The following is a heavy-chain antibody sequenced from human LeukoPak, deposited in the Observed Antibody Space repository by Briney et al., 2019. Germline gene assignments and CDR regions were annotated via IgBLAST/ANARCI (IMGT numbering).Heavy chain of an antibody. CDR3: AREAAYYDLNGKGDDAFDL. Sequence: ASVKVSCKASGYTFTGYYLHWVRQAPGQGLEWMGWINPNNGDTNYVQKFQARVTTARDTSNNTAYMEMISLKSDDTAVYYCAREAAYYDLNGKGDDAFDLWGQGTMVIVSS. CDR1: GYTFTGYY. J-gene: IGHJ3*01. V-gene: IGHV1-2*02. D-gene: IGHD3-22*01. CDR2: INPNNGDT.